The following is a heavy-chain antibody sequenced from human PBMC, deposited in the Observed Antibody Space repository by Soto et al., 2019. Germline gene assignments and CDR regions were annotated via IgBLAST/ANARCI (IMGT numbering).Heavy chain of an antibody. CDR3: PRSTPGNPFDI. Sequence: GGSLRLSCAASGFSFTSYTMNWVRQAPGKGLEWVASISAGGRSIYYADSLKGRSTVSRDNAKSSLYLQMNSLRAEDTAVHYSPRSTPGNPFDIWGQGTMVTVSS. CDR2: ISAGGRSI. CDR1: GFSFTSYT. J-gene: IGHJ3*02. D-gene: IGHD3-10*01. V-gene: IGHV3-21*01.